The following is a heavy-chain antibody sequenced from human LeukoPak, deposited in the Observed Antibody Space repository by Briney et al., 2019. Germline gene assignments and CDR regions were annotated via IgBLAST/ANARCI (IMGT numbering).Heavy chain of an antibody. J-gene: IGHJ4*02. Sequence: GESLKISCQGSGSSFTTYWIGWVRQMPGKSLEWLGIIYPGDSTTIYSPSFQGQVTISVDKSTTTAYLQWSSLMASDTAMYYCARHTPGVLDHWGQGTQVIVSS. V-gene: IGHV5-51*01. CDR2: IYPGDSTT. CDR3: ARHTPGVLDH. CDR1: GSSFTTYW. D-gene: IGHD2-15*01.